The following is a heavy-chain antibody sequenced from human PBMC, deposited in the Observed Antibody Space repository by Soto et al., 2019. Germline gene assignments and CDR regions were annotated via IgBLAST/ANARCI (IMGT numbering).Heavy chain of an antibody. CDR1: GGSISSGDYY. J-gene: IGHJ6*02. CDR3: ARDERYDFWSGPNPDYYGMDV. D-gene: IGHD3-3*01. V-gene: IGHV4-30-4*01. CDR2: IYYSGST. Sequence: PSETLSLTCTVSGGSISSGDYYWSWIRQPPGKGLEWIGSIYYSGSTYYNPSLKSRVTISVDTSKNQFSLKLSSVTAADTAVYYCARDERYDFWSGPNPDYYGMDVWGQGTTVTVSS.